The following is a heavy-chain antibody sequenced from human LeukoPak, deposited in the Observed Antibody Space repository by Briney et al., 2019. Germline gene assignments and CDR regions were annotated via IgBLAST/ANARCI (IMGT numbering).Heavy chain of an antibody. CDR1: GFTFGDYA. Sequence: SGGSLRLSCTASGFTFGDYAMSWVRQAPGKGLEWVGFIRSKAYGGTTEYAASVKGRFTISRDDSKSIAYLQMNSLKTEDTAVYYCTRGPYSSSPTDYWGQGTLVTVSS. CDR2: IRSKAYGGTT. CDR3: TRGPYSSSPTDY. D-gene: IGHD6-6*01. V-gene: IGHV3-49*04. J-gene: IGHJ4*02.